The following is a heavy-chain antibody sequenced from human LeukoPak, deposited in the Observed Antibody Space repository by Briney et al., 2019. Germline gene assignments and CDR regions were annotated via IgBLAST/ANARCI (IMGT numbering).Heavy chain of an antibody. D-gene: IGHD3-10*01. V-gene: IGHV4-59*01. CDR2: IYSSGST. J-gene: IGHJ4*02. CDR1: GGSISNYH. CDR3: ARRIGSKDYFDF. Sequence: SETLSHTCTVSGGSISNYHWSWIRQPPGQGLEWVAYIYSSGSTNYSPSLKSRVTISVDLSKNQFSLKLSSVTAADTAVYYCARRIGSKDYFDFWGQGALVTVSS.